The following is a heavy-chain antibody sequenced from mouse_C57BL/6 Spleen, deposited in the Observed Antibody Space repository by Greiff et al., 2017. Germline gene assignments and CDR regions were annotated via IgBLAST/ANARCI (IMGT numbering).Heavy chain of an antibody. CDR2: IDPSDSYT. CDR3: ARRNYDVGYYFDC. V-gene: IGHV1-69*01. D-gene: IGHD2-4*01. J-gene: IGHJ2*01. Sequence: QVQLQQPGAELVMPGASVKLSCKASGYTFTSYWMHWVKQRPGQGLEWIGEIDPSDSYTNYNQKFKGKSTLTVDKSSSTAYMQLSSLTSEDSAVYYCARRNYDVGYYFDCWGQGATLTVSS. CDR1: GYTFTSYW.